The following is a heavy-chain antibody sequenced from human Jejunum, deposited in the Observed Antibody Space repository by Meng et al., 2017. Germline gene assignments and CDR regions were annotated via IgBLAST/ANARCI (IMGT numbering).Heavy chain of an antibody. J-gene: IGHJ6*02. CDR2: INTDGTPT. CDR3: TRVLLGRSGEMEV. Sequence: GGSLRLSCAASGFTLSSYWMHWVRQAPGKGLVWVSRINTDGTPTNYADSVKGRFTISRDNAKNTLYLQMNSLRTDDTAVYYCTRVLLGRSGEMEVWGQGTTVTVSS. D-gene: IGHD3-10*01. CDR1: GFTLSSYW. V-gene: IGHV3-74*01.